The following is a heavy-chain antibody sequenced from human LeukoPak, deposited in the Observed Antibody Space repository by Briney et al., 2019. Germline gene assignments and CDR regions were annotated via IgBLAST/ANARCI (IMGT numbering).Heavy chain of an antibody. CDR3: ARRGGSGWYALIDY. V-gene: IGHV4-39*01. D-gene: IGHD6-19*01. Sequence: SETLTLTCTVSGGSISSSSYYWGWIRQPPGKGLEWIGSIYYSGSTYYNPSLKSRGTISVDTSKNQFSLKLSSVTAADTAVYYCARRGGSGWYALIDYWGQGTLVTVSS. CDR1: GGSISSSSYY. CDR2: IYYSGST. J-gene: IGHJ4*02.